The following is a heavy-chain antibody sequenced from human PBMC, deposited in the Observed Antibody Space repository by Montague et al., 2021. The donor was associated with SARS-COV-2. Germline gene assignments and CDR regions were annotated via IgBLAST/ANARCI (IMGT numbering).Heavy chain of an antibody. CDR2: INWSADKT. CDR1: GFTFDDSG. CDR3: ARYYGGSFYGLDV. D-gene: IGHD3-3*01. V-gene: IGHV3-20*04. Sequence: SLRLSCAASGFTFDDSGMTWVRQAPGKGLEWVCDINWSADKTTYXDSVKGRFTISRDNAKNSLFLQMNSLRAEDTALYYCARYYGGSFYGLDVWGQGTTVIVSS. J-gene: IGHJ6*02.